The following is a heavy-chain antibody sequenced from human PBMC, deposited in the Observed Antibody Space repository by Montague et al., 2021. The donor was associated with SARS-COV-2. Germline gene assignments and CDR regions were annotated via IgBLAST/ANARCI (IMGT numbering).Heavy chain of an antibody. Sequence: SETLSLTCAVYGGSFSAYYWNWIRQPPGKGLEWIGDINHSGRTNFNPSLKSRVTVSLDTSKNQFSLKLRSVTAADTAVYYCARAVRGVIILSPYYAMGVWGQGTSVTVSS. CDR2: INHSGRT. J-gene: IGHJ6*02. D-gene: IGHD3-10*01. CDR1: GGSFSAYY. V-gene: IGHV4-34*01. CDR3: ARAVRGVIILSPYYAMGV.